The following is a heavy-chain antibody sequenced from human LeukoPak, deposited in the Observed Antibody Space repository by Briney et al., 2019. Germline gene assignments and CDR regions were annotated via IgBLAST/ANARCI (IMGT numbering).Heavy chain of an antibody. Sequence: ASVKVSCKASGYTFTSYYMHWVRQAPGQGLEWMGIINPSGGSTSYAQKFQGRGTMTRDTSTSTVYMELSSLRSEDTAVYYCARIVVEDYYGMDVWGQGTTVTVSS. V-gene: IGHV1-46*01. J-gene: IGHJ6*02. CDR3: ARIVVEDYYGMDV. CDR1: GYTFTSYY. CDR2: INPSGGST. D-gene: IGHD2-21*01.